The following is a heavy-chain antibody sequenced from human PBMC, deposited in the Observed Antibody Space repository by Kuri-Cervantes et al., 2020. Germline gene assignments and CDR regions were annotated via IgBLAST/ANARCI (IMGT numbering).Heavy chain of an antibody. CDR3: ARDLVGYSYGLN. CDR2: SSPYNGNT. V-gene: IGHV1-18*01. J-gene: IGHJ4*02. CDR1: GYIFTNYG. Sequence: ASVKVSCKASGYIFTNYGFSWVRQAPGQGLEWMGWSSPYNGNTNYAQNFRDRVTMTADTSTNTAYMELRSLTSDDTAVYYCARDLVGYSYGLNWGQGTLVTVSS. D-gene: IGHD5-18*01.